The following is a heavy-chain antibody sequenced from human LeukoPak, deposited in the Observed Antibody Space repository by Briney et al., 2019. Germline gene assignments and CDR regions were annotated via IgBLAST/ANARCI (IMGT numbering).Heavy chain of an antibody. CDR2: IYHSGST. V-gene: IGHV4-38-2*01. CDR3: ARYPEAFDI. Sequence: ATETLSLTCAVSGYSISSGYYWGWIRQPPGKGLEWIGSIYHSGSTYYNPSLKSRVTISVDTSKNQFSLKLSSVPAADTAVHYCARYPEAFDIWGQGTMLTVSS. CDR1: GYSISSGYY. J-gene: IGHJ3*02.